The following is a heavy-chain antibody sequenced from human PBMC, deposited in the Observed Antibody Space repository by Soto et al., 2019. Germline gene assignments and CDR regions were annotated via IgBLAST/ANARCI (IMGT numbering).Heavy chain of an antibody. J-gene: IGHJ6*02. D-gene: IGHD1-1*01. CDR2: IYYSGSS. Sequence: ASETLSLTCTFSCGSVIRGSYFWSWIRQPPGKGLEWIGYIYYSGSSKYNPSLKSRVTISVDTSKNQFSLKLSSVTAADTAVYFCARDNDGDYYYYGMDVWGQGTTVTVSS. V-gene: IGHV4-61*01. CDR1: CGSVIRGSYF. CDR3: ARDNDGDYYYYGMDV.